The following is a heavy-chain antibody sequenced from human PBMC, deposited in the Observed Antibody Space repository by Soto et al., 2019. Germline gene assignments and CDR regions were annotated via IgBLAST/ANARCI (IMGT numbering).Heavy chain of an antibody. V-gene: IGHV4-30-4*01. CDR3: ARERPDGARLDP. D-gene: IGHD6-6*01. J-gene: IGHJ5*02. CDR1: GCSISSGDYY. Sequence: SATLSLTCTVSGCSISSGDYYWSWIRQPPGKGLEWIGYIYYSGSTYYSPSLKSRVTISVDTSKNQFSLKLSSVTAADTAVYYCARERPDGARLDPWGQGTLVTVS. CDR2: IYYSGST.